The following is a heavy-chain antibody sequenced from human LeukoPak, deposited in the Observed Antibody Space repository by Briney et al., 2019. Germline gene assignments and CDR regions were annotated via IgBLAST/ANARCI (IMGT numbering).Heavy chain of an antibody. J-gene: IGHJ5*02. CDR3: ARDSRASGFDP. CDR2: ISSSGSTK. D-gene: IGHD3-10*01. Sequence: PGGSLRLSCATSGFTFSSYEMNWVRQAPGKGLEWFSYISSSGSTKYYADSVKGRFTISRDNAKNSLYLQMNSLGAEDTAVYYCARDSRASGFDPWGQGTLVTVSS. V-gene: IGHV3-48*03. CDR1: GFTFSSYE.